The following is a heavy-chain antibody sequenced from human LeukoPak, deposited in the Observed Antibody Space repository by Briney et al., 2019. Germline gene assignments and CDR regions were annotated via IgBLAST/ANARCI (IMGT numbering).Heavy chain of an antibody. J-gene: IGHJ6*03. CDR1: GGSISISNS. CDR2: IYHSVGT. V-gene: IGHV4-4*02. D-gene: IGHD3-16*01. CDR3: ANKDAGWDYYYCYMDV. Sequence: SGTLSLTCALSGGSISISNSWTWFRQPPGKGLKWIGQIYHSVGTNYNPSLKSRVTISVDTSKNQFSLKLSSVTAADTGVYYCANKDAGWDYYYCYMDVWGKGTTVTVSS.